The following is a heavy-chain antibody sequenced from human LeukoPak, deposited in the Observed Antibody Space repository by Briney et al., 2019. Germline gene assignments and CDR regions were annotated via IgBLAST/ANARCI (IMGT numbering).Heavy chain of an antibody. Sequence: GGSLRLSCAASGFTFSSYSMNWVRQAPGKGLEWVSYISSSSSTIYYADSVKGRFTISRDNSKNTLYLQMNSLRAEDTAVYYCAKALGYCSSTSCYPYYYFDYWGQGTLVTVSS. J-gene: IGHJ4*02. V-gene: IGHV3-48*01. CDR1: GFTFSSYS. D-gene: IGHD2-2*01. CDR3: AKALGYCSSTSCYPYYYFDY. CDR2: ISSSSSTI.